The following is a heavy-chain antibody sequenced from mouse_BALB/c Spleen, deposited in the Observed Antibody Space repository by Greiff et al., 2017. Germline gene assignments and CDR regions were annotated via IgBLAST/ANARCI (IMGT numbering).Heavy chain of an antibody. D-gene: IGHD2-3*01. Sequence: DVKLVESGGGLVQPGGSLKLSCAASGFTFSSYTMSWVRQTPEKRLEWVAYISNGGGSTYYPDTVKGRFTISRDNAKNTLYLQMSSLRSEDTAMYYCARYVDGYGYAMDYWGQGTSVTVSS. V-gene: IGHV5-12-2*01. CDR2: ISNGGGST. CDR3: ARYVDGYGYAMDY. J-gene: IGHJ4*01. CDR1: GFTFSSYT.